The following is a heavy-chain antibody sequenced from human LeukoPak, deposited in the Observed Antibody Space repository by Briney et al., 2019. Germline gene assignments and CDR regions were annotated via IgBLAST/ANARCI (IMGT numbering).Heavy chain of an antibody. V-gene: IGHV4-38-2*02. CDR3: AREGYCSGGSCYVGDAFDI. CDR2: IYHSGST. CDR1: AYSISSAYY. D-gene: IGHD2-15*01. J-gene: IGHJ3*02. Sequence: SETLSLTCPVSAYSISSAYYWGWIRQPPGKGLEWIGSIYHSGSTYYNPSLKSRVTISVDTSKNQISLKLSSVTAADTAVYYCAREGYCSGGSCYVGDAFDIWGQGTMVTVSS.